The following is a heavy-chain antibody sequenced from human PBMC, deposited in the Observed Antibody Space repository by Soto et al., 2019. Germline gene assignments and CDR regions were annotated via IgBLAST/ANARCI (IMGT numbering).Heavy chain of an antibody. CDR1: GGSISSGDYY. V-gene: IGHV4-30-4*01. Sequence: QVQLQESGPGLVKPSQTLSLTCTVSGGSISSGDYYWSWIRQPPGKALEWIGYIYYSGSTYYNPSLKIRVTIAVDTSKILFSRKLSSVTAADTAVYYCAIEVGLATDYGDYGGGRFDYWGQGTLVTVSS. D-gene: IGHD4-17*01. J-gene: IGHJ4*02. CDR3: AIEVGLATDYGDYGGGRFDY. CDR2: IYYSGST.